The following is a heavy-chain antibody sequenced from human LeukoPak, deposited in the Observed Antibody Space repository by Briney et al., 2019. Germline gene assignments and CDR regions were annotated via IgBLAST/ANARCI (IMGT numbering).Heavy chain of an antibody. J-gene: IGHJ3*02. Sequence: GGSLRLSCAASGFTFSIYAMSWARQAPGKAREGVSAISGSGGSTYYADSVKGRFTISRDNSKNTLYLQMNRLRAEDTAVYYCAKDHYKLSVAANDAFDIWGQGTMVTVSS. V-gene: IGHV3-23*01. CDR2: ISGSGGST. D-gene: IGHD3-10*01. CDR3: AKDHYKLSVAANDAFDI. CDR1: GFTFSIYA.